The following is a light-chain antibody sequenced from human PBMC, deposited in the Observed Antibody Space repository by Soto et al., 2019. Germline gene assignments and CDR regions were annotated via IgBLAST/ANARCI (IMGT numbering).Light chain of an antibody. V-gene: IGKV1-5*01. Sequence: DIQMTQSPSTLSASVGDRVTITCRASQSLSSWLAWYQQKPGKAPNLLIYDVSSLESGVPSRFSGSGSGTEFTLTISSLQPDDFATYFCQQYSSYPLTFGQGTKLQIK. J-gene: IGKJ2*01. CDR2: DVS. CDR3: QQYSSYPLT. CDR1: QSLSSW.